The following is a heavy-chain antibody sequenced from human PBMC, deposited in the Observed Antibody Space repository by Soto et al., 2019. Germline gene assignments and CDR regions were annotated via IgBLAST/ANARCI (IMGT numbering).Heavy chain of an antibody. CDR3: ARLRSSSWYMDY. V-gene: IGHV4-39*01. Sequence: PSETLSLTCTVSGGSISSSSYYWGWIRQPPGKGLEWIGSIYCSGSTYYNPSLKSRVTISVDTSKNQFSLKLSSVTAADTAVYYCARLRSSSWYMDYWGQGTLVTVSS. J-gene: IGHJ4*02. CDR1: GGSISSSSYY. D-gene: IGHD6-13*01. CDR2: IYCSGST.